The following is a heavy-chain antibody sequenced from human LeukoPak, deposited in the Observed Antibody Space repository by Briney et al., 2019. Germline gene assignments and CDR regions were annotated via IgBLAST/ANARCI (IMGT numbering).Heavy chain of an antibody. CDR2: ISSSSSYI. D-gene: IGHD3-22*01. Sequence: PGGSLRLSCAASGFTVSSNYMSWVRQAPGKGLEWVSSISSSSSYIYYADSVKGRFTISRDNAKNSLYLQMNSLRAEDTAVYYCARSVNYDTLPGPSGIFDYWGQGTLVTVSS. V-gene: IGHV3-21*04. CDR3: ARSVNYDTLPGPSGIFDY. CDR1: GFTVSSNY. J-gene: IGHJ4*02.